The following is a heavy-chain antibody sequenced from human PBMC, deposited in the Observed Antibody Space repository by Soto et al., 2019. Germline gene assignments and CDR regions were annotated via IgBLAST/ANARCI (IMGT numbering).Heavy chain of an antibody. CDR2: IGGSGDGT. J-gene: IGHJ4*02. Sequence: GGSLRLSCEASGFTFSSYTMNWVRRAPGKGLEWVATIGGSGDGTYYGDSMKGRFTVSRDNAKNSVYLDMNSLSAEDTAVYYCARESEDLTSNFDYWGQGTLVTVSS. V-gene: IGHV3-21*01. CDR3: ARESEDLTSNFDY. CDR1: GFTFSSYT.